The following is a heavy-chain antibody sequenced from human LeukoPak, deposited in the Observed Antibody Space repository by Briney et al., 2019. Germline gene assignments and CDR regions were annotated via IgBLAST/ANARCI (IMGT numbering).Heavy chain of an antibody. Sequence: GGSLRLSCAASGFTFSSYWMHWVRQAPGKGLEWVSLISGDGFSTYYADSVKGRFTISRDNSKNSLFLQMNSLRTEDTALYYCAKEALGATLDYWGQGTLVTVSS. J-gene: IGHJ4*02. CDR2: ISGDGFST. CDR1: GFTFSSYW. D-gene: IGHD1-26*01. V-gene: IGHV3-43*02. CDR3: AKEALGATLDY.